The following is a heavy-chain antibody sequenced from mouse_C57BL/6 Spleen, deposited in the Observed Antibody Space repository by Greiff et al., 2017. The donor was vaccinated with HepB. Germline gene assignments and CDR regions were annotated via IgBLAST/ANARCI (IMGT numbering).Heavy chain of an antibody. CDR3: ARGTTVVEGWYFDV. D-gene: IGHD1-1*01. V-gene: IGHV1-39*01. Sequence: QLQESGPELVKPGASVKISCKASGYSFTDYNMNWVKQSNGKSLVWIGVINPNYGTTSYNQKFKGKATLTVDQSSSTAYMQLNSLTSEDSAVYYCARGTTVVEGWYFDVWGTGTTVTVSS. CDR2: INPNYGTT. CDR1: GYSFTDYN. J-gene: IGHJ1*03.